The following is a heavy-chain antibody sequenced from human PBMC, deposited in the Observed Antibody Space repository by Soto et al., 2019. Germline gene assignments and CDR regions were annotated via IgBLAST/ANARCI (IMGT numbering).Heavy chain of an antibody. CDR3: ARGKVFITASWFDP. V-gene: IGHV1-18*01. Sequence: ASVKVSCKGSGYTFTSYVITWVLQAPGQGLEYLGWISTYNGNTDFAQKVQNRVTLTTDTSTSTAYMELRSLRPDDTAVYYCARGKVFITASWFDPWGQGTLVT. J-gene: IGHJ5*02. D-gene: IGHD3-16*02. CDR1: GYTFTSYV. CDR2: ISTYNGNT.